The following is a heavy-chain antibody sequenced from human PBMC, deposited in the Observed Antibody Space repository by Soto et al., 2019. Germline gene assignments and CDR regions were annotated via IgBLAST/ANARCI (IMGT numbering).Heavy chain of an antibody. CDR2: INPSGGHT. D-gene: IGHD2-21*02. V-gene: IGHV1-46*03. CDR3: ARGGHVVVVTAAFDY. Sequence: ASVKVSCKASGNTFSNYYIHWVRQAPGQGLEWMGTINPSGGHTTYAQKFLGRVTMTRDTSTSTLYMELTSLRSEDTAVYYCARGGHVVVVTAAFDYWGQGTLVTVSS. CDR1: GNTFSNYY. J-gene: IGHJ4*02.